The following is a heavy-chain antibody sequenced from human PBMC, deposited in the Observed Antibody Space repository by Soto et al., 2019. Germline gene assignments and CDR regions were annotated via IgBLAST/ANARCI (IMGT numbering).Heavy chain of an antibody. J-gene: IGHJ6*02. CDR2: ISYDGSNK. CDR1: GFTFSSYA. V-gene: IGHV3-30-3*01. CDR3: ARDKLPARPNYYYGMDV. D-gene: IGHD6-6*01. Sequence: PXEALRLSCAASGFTFSSYAMHWVRQAPGKGLEWVAVISYDGSNKYYADSVKGRFTISRDNSKNTLYLQMNSLRAEDTAVYYCARDKLPARPNYYYGMDVWGQGTTVTVSS.